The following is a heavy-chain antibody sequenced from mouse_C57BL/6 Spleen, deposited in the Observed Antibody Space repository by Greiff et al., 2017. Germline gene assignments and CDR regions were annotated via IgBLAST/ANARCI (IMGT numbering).Heavy chain of an antibody. D-gene: IGHD1-3*01. CDR1: GYTFTSYW. V-gene: IGHV1-53*01. Sequence: QVQLQQPGTELVKPGASVKLSCKASGYTFTSYWMHWVKQRPGQGLEWIGNINPSNGGTIYNEKFKSKATLTVDKASSTACMQLSSLTSEDSAVYYCARRGSSGYFDYWGQGTTLTVSS. J-gene: IGHJ2*01. CDR3: ARRGSSGYFDY. CDR2: INPSNGGT.